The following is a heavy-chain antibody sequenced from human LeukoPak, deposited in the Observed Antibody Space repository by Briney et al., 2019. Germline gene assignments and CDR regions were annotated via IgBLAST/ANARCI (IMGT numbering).Heavy chain of an antibody. CDR3: ARGKDTSAYRALDS. Sequence: SSVKLSCKVSGGTFSSYAVSWGRQAPGQGREWMGGIIPIFGTANYAQKFQGRVTITTDESTSTAYMALSSLRSEDAAVYYCARGKDTSAYRALDSWGQGTLVTVSS. J-gene: IGHJ4*02. CDR2: IIPIFGTA. V-gene: IGHV1-69*05. CDR1: GGTFSSYA. D-gene: IGHD3-22*01.